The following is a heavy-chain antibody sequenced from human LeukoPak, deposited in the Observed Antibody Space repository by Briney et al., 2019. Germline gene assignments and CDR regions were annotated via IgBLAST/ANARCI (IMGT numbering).Heavy chain of an antibody. D-gene: IGHD2-2*01. Sequence: GGSLRLPCAASGFTFSSYAMSWVRQAPGKGLEWVAAISGSGGSTYYADSVKGRFTISRDNSKNTLYVQMNSLSAEDTAVYYCAKLEKIGYCSSTSCKYFDYWGQGTLVTVSS. J-gene: IGHJ4*02. CDR3: AKLEKIGYCSSTSCKYFDY. CDR2: ISGSGGST. CDR1: GFTFSSYA. V-gene: IGHV3-23*01.